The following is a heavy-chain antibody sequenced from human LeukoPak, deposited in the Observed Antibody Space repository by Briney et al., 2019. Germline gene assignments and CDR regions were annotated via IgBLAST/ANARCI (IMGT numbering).Heavy chain of an antibody. D-gene: IGHD3-9*01. V-gene: IGHV1-18*04. Sequence: ASVKVSCKASGYTFTSYGISWVRQARGQGLEWMGWISAYYGNTNYAQRLQGRVTMTTDTSTSTAYMELRSLRSDDTAVYYCARDSPQLNYDILTGYYNRTFDYWGQGTLVTVSS. CDR1: GYTFTSYG. CDR2: ISAYYGNT. J-gene: IGHJ4*02. CDR3: ARDSPQLNYDILTGYYNRTFDY.